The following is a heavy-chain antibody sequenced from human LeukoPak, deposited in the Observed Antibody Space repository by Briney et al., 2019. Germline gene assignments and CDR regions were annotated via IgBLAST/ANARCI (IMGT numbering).Heavy chain of an antibody. V-gene: IGHV4-61*02. D-gene: IGHD3-10*01. CDR2: IYTSGST. J-gene: IGHJ4*02. CDR1: GGSISSGSYY. Sequence: PSETLSPTCTVSGGSISSGSYYWSWIRQPAGKGLEWIGRIYTSGSTNYNPSLKSRVTISVDTSKNQFSLKLSSVTAADTAVYYCARGSLWFGELRYWGQGPLVTVSS. CDR3: ARGSLWFGELRY.